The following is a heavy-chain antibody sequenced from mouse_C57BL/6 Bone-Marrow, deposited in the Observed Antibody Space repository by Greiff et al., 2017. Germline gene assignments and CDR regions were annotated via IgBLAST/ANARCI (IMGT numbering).Heavy chain of an antibody. Sequence: EVMLVESGGGLVQPGGSLSLSCAASGFTFTDDYMSWVRQPPRKALEWLGFIRNKANGYTTEYSASVKGRFTISRDNSQSILYLQMNALRAEDSATYYCSSLAYYAMDYWGQGTSVTVSS. CDR3: SSLAYYAMDY. CDR1: GFTFTDDY. V-gene: IGHV7-3*01. CDR2: IRNKANGYTT. J-gene: IGHJ4*01.